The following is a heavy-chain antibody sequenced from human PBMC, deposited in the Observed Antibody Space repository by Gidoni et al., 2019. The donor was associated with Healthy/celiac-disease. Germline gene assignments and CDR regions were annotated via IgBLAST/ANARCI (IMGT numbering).Heavy chain of an antibody. CDR1: GYTFITYG. CDR3: ATGWDSSGYYRIDS. Sequence: QVQLVQSAAEVKKPGASVKVSCKASGYTFITYGVNWVRQAPGQGLEWMGWISTYNGNTNDAQRLQDRLTMTTDTSTSTAYMELRSLRSDDTAVYYCATGWDSSGYYRIDSWGQGTLVTVSS. J-gene: IGHJ4*02. CDR2: ISTYNGNT. D-gene: IGHD3-22*01. V-gene: IGHV1-18*01.